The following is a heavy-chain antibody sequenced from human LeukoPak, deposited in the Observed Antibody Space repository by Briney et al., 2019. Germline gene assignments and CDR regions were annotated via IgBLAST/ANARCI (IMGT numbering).Heavy chain of an antibody. Sequence: GWSLRLSCAASGLTFSSYALSWLRQAPGKGVEGVSAISGCGCSTYYAGSVKGGSALSRHNSKNKLYLQMKRLRAEDTAVYNCAKSGRITMIVVVMTPFDYWGQGTLVTVYS. CDR3: AKSGRITMIVVVMTPFDY. CDR2: ISGCGCST. CDR1: GLTFSSYA. V-gene: IGHV3-23*01. J-gene: IGHJ4*02. D-gene: IGHD3-22*01.